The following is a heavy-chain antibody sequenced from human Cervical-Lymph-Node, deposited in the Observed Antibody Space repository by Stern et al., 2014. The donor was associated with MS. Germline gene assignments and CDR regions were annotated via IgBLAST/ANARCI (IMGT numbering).Heavy chain of an antibody. J-gene: IGHJ3*01. CDR2: INLSDGAT. D-gene: IGHD1-26*01. Sequence: QVQLQQSGAEVKKPGASVTVSCRTSGYTFIDYYIHWVRQAPGQGLEWMGIINLSDGATTYAQKFQGRVTMTRDTSTNTAYMQLGSLTSEDTAVFFCAREGADNDAFDVWGQGTMVTVSS. V-gene: IGHV1-46*03. CDR1: GYTFIDYY. CDR3: AREGADNDAFDV.